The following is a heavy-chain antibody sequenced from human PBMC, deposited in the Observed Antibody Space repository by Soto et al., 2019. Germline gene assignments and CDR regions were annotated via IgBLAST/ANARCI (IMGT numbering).Heavy chain of an antibody. V-gene: IGHV4-59*08. CDR3: ARRQSGYYDFWSGPTPYYYYYYYMDV. D-gene: IGHD3-3*01. J-gene: IGHJ6*03. CDR2: IYYSGST. CDR1: GGSISSYY. Sequence: SETLSLTCTVSGGSISSYYWSWIRQPPGKGLEWIGYIYYSGSTNYNPSLKSRVTISVDTSKNQFSLKLSSVTAADTAVYYCARRQSGYYDFWSGPTPYYYYYYYMDVWGKGTTVTVSS.